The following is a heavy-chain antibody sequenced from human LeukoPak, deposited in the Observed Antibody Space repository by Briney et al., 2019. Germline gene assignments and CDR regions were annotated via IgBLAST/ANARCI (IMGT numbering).Heavy chain of an antibody. V-gene: IGHV4-59*01. Sequence: SGTLSLTCTVSGGSISSYYWSWLRQPPGKRLEWIGYIYYSGSTNYNPSLKSRVTISVDTSKNQFSLKLSSVTAADTAVYYCARAPVATPSEFDYWGQGTLVTVSS. J-gene: IGHJ4*02. CDR1: GGSISSYY. CDR2: IYYSGST. D-gene: IGHD5-12*01. CDR3: ARAPVATPSEFDY.